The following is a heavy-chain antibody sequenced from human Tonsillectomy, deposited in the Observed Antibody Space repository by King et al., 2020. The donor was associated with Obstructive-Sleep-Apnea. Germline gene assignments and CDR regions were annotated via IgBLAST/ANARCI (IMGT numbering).Heavy chain of an antibody. CDR3: VRDGGTSWYRNYFFGMDV. J-gene: IGHJ6*04. V-gene: IGHV3-30-3*01. D-gene: IGHD2-2*02. CDR1: GFIFHSYA. CDR2: ISYDGSNK. Sequence: VQLVESGGGVVQPGRSLRLSCAGSGFIFHSYAMYWVRQAPGKGLEWMAVISYDGSNKHYSDSVKGRFTISRDNSKNTLYLQMNSLRLEDTAVYYCVRDGGTSWYRNYFFGMDVWGKGTRVTVSS.